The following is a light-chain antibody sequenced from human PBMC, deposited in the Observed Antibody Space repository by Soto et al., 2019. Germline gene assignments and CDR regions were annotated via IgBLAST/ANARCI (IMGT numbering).Light chain of an antibody. J-gene: IGKJ1*01. Sequence: DIQMTQSPSTLSASVGDVFTITCRASQRISTWLAWYKQKPGKAPKLLISDASSLETGVPSRLSGSGSGTEFTLTINSMKPDDFATYYCQQYKSYWTFGQGTKVDIK. CDR1: QRISTW. V-gene: IGKV1-5*01. CDR2: DAS. CDR3: QQYKSYWT.